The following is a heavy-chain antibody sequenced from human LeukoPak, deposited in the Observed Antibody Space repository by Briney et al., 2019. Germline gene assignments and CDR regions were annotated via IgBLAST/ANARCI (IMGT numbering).Heavy chain of an antibody. CDR2: IKQDGSEK. CDR1: GFTFSSYW. J-gene: IGHJ6*03. CDR3: ARDSSYYYDSSGYYDYYYMDV. Sequence: GGSLRLSCAASGFTFSSYWMSWVRQAPGKGLEWVANIKQDGSEKYYADSVKGRFTISRDNAKNSLYLQMNSLRAEDTAVYYCARDSSYYYDSSGYYDYYYMDVWGKGTTVTVSS. D-gene: IGHD3-22*01. V-gene: IGHV3-7*01.